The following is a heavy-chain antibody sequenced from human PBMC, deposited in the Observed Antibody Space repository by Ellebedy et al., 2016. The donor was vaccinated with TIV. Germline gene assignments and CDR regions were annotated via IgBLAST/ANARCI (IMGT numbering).Heavy chain of an antibody. V-gene: IGHV3-23*01. D-gene: IGHD3-22*01. Sequence: GESLKISCAVSGLTFSKYSMSWVRQAPGKGLEWVSTISNTGSRTYYADSVEGRFIISRDNSKKTLYLQMNSLRAEDTAVYYCAKGRGGGSDSSAPRYYFDYWGLGTLVTVSS. CDR3: AKGRGGGSDSSAPRYYFDY. CDR1: GLTFSKYS. J-gene: IGHJ4*02. CDR2: ISNTGSRT.